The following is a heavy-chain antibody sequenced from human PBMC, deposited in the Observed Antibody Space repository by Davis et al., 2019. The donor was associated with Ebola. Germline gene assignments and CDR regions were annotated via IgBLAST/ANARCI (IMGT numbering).Heavy chain of an antibody. V-gene: IGHV3-7*03. CDR2: IKQDGSEK. Sequence: GESLKISCAASGFSFSSYWMSWVRQAPGKGLKWVANIKQDGSEKYYVDSVEGRFTISRDNAKNSLYLQMNSLRAEDTAVYYCAKDCCSGGSWGVGYWGQGTLVTVSS. J-gene: IGHJ4*02. CDR3: AKDCCSGGSWGVGY. D-gene: IGHD2-15*01. CDR1: GFSFSSYW.